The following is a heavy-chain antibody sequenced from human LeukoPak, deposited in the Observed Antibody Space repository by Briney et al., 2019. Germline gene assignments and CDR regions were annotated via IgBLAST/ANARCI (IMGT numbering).Heavy chain of an antibody. Sequence: GGSLRLSCAASGFTFSSYWMHWVRQAPGKGLVWVSHINGDGSTTSYADSVKGRFTISRDNAKNTLYLQMNSLRAEDTAVYYCARRLWFGELSFDPWGQGTLVTVSS. J-gene: IGHJ5*02. CDR3: ARRLWFGELSFDP. CDR2: INGDGSTT. V-gene: IGHV3-74*01. D-gene: IGHD3-10*01. CDR1: GFTFSSYW.